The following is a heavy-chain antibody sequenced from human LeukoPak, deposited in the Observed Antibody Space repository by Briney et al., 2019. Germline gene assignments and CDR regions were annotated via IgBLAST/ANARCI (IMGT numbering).Heavy chain of an antibody. CDR1: GFTFSSYA. CDR3: ARDSAGNQYSSGNFDL. Sequence: GGSLRLSCAASGFTFSSYAMSWVRQAPGKGLEWVSVLYAGGESYYADSVLGRFTISRDNSNNTVFLEMNSLTADDTAVYFCARDSAGNQYSSGNFDLWGQGTLVTVSS. V-gene: IGHV3-23*03. CDR2: LYAGGES. J-gene: IGHJ4*02. D-gene: IGHD3-10*01.